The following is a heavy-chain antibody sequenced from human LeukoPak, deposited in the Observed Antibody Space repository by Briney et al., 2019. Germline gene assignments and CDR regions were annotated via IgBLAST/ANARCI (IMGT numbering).Heavy chain of an antibody. V-gene: IGHV4-61*02. Sequence: SETLSLTCTVSGGSFSSSSFYWSWIRQPAGKGLEWIGRIYTSGSSNYNPSLKSRLTMSVDTSKNQFSLKLSSVTAADTAVYYCARNPRNDYGDYLFDYWGQGTLVTVSS. CDR3: ARNPRNDYGDYLFDY. J-gene: IGHJ4*02. D-gene: IGHD4-17*01. CDR1: GGSFSSSSFY. CDR2: IYTSGSS.